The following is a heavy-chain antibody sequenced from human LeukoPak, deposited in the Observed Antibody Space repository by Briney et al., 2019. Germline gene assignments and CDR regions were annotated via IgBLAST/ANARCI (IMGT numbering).Heavy chain of an antibody. CDR1: GFTFSSDT. J-gene: IGHJ4*02. V-gene: IGHV3-48*02. D-gene: IGHD3-10*01. CDR3: ARMSHTGAFDY. Sequence: GGSLRLSCAASGFTFSSDTMNWVRQAPGKGLEWVSYITTSGSTVYYGDSVKGRFTISRDNAKNSLDLQMNSLRDEDTAVYYCARMSHTGAFDYWGQGTLVTVSS. CDR2: ITTSGSTV.